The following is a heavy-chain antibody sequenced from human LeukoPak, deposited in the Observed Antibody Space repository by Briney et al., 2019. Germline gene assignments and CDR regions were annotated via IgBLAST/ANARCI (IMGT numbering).Heavy chain of an antibody. Sequence: PGRSRRPSCAPSGFTFSSYAMHWVRQAPDEGLEWVAVISYDVSNKYYADSAKGRFTISTDNSKITLYLQIISLRAEDTAVYYCARDEQENYYDSSGYDYWGQGTLVTVSS. CDR1: GFTFSSYA. D-gene: IGHD3-22*01. J-gene: IGHJ4*02. V-gene: IGHV3-30*01. CDR2: ISYDVSNK. CDR3: ARDEQENYYDSSGYDY.